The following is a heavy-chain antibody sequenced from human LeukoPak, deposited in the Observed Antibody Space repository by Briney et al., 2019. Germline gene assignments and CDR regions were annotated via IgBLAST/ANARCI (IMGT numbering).Heavy chain of an antibody. V-gene: IGHV3-48*03. CDR3: AKQDYVWGSYRTALDY. CDR2: ISSSGSTI. D-gene: IGHD3-16*02. CDR1: GFTFSSYE. Sequence: GGSLRLSCAASGFTFSSYEMNWVRQAPGKGLEWVSYISSSGSTIYYADSVKGRFTISRDNAKNSLYLQINSLRAEDTAVYYCAKQDYVWGSYRTALDYWGQGTLVTVSS. J-gene: IGHJ4*02.